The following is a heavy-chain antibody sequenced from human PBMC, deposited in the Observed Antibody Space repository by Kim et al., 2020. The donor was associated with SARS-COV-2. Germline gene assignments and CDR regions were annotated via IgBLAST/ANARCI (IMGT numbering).Heavy chain of an antibody. Sequence: GGSLRLSCAASGFTFSSYEMNWVRQAPGKGLEWVSHISSSGSTIYYADSVKGRFTISRDNAKNSLYLQMNSLRAEDTAVYYCARTRTRHDYGYPDAREGTHDAFDIWGQGTMVTVSS. CDR1: GFTFSSYE. CDR2: ISSSGSTI. J-gene: IGHJ3*02. V-gene: IGHV3-48*03. CDR3: ARTRTRHDYGYPDAREGTHDAFDI. D-gene: IGHD4-17*01.